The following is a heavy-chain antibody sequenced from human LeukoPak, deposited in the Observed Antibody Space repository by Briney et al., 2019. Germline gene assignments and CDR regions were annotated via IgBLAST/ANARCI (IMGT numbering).Heavy chain of an antibody. D-gene: IGHD1-26*01. J-gene: IGHJ4*02. CDR2: INTHSGGT. Sequence: ASVKVSCRASGYXFTGRYIHWVRQAPGQGLEWLGLINTHSGGTNYAQRFQGRVTMARDTSISTAYMELSRLRSDDTAVYFCARDLSGSYDYWGQGTLVTVSS. CDR1: GYXFTGRY. V-gene: IGHV1-2*02. CDR3: ARDLSGSYDY.